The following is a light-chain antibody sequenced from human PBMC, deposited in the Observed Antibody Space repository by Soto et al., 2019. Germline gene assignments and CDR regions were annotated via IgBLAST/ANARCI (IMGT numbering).Light chain of an antibody. Sequence: QSVPTQHAAVSGTLGQSITISCTRTSSDVGGNRYVSWYQQYPDKVPKLLINKVTNRPSGVSYRFSGSKSGNTASLTISALLAEDEADYFCASSTSDSLYVFGTGTKVTVL. J-gene: IGLJ1*01. CDR1: SSDVGGNRY. V-gene: IGLV2-14*01. CDR2: KVT. CDR3: ASSTSDSLYV.